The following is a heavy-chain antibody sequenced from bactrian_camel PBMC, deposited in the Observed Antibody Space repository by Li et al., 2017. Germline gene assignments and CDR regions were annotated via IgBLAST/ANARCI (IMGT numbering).Heavy chain of an antibody. D-gene: IGHD4*01. CDR1: ARTYSSYC. CDR3: ALTSIGTSS. Sequence: DVQLVESGGGSVEAGGSLRLSCIASARTYSSYCLGWFREAPGKSREGVAAIVTGGGNTYYAGSVDGRFTISQDNAKNTVYLQMNSLKIEDTAMYYCALTSIGTSSRGQGTQVTVS. J-gene: IGHJ4*01. CDR2: IVTGGGNT. V-gene: IGHV3S40*01.